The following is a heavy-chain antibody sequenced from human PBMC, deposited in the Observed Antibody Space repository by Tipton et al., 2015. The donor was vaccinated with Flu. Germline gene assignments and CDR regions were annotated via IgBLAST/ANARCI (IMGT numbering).Heavy chain of an antibody. Sequence: VQLVQSGGGLIQPGESLRLSCVASGFTVSGNHMSWVRKPPGKGLEWVAVMYSGSSTFYGDSVKGRFTISRDKAKDTLYLHMNSVKVNDTAVYFCARYSSCRATGAFALWGQATVVIVSS. CDR3: ARYSSCRATGAFAL. J-gene: IGHJ3*01. CDR2: MYSGSST. V-gene: IGHV3-53*01. D-gene: IGHD6-19*01. CDR1: GFTVSGNH.